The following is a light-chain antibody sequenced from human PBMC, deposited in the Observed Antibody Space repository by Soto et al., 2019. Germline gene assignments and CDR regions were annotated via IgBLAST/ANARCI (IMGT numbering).Light chain of an antibody. V-gene: IGKV1-12*01. Sequence: DIQMTQSPSSVSASVGDSVTITCRASQGVSDWVAWYQQKPGEAPKLLIYGSSSLLSGVPSRFSGTRSGTDFTLTISSLQPEDFAIYYCLQANRVPLSFGQGTRLEIK. CDR1: QGVSDW. J-gene: IGKJ5*01. CDR3: LQANRVPLS. CDR2: GSS.